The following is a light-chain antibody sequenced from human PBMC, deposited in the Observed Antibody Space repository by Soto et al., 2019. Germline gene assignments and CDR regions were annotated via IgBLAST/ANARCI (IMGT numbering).Light chain of an antibody. J-gene: IGKJ1*01. V-gene: IGKV2-24*01. CDR1: QSLVHSYGNTY. Sequence: DIVMTQTPLSSPVTLGQPASISCRSSQSLVHSYGNTYLSWLQQRPGQPPRVLIYKISNRVSGVPDRFSGSGAGTDFTMKISRVEAEDVGVYYCMQSTQSPRTFGQGTKVEI. CDR2: KIS. CDR3: MQSTQSPRT.